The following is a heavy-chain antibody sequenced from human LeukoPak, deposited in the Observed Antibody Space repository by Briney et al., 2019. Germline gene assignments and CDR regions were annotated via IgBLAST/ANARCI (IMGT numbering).Heavy chain of an antibody. Sequence: PSETLSLTCTVSGGSISSYYWSWTRQPPGKGLEWIGYIYYSGSTNYNPSLKSRVTISVDTSKNQFTLKLSSVTAADTAVYYCARRRGNTSGFQGYYFDYWGQEPWSPSPQ. V-gene: IGHV4-59*01. CDR2: IYYSGST. D-gene: IGHD6-19*01. J-gene: IGHJ4*01. CDR1: GGSISSYY. CDR3: ARRRGNTSGFQGYYFDY.